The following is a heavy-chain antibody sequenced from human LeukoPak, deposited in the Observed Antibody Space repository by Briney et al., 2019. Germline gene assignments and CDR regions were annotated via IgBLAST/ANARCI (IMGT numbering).Heavy chain of an antibody. CDR3: ARKSVSLMVRGGDC. CDR2: IYSGGNA. CDR1: GFTVSNNF. J-gene: IGHJ4*02. V-gene: IGHV3-66*01. Sequence: PGGSLRLSCAASGFTVSNNFMTWVRQAPGKGPECVSVIYSGGNAYSADSVKGRFTLSRDSSKNTLYLQMNSLRAEDTAVYYCARKSVSLMVRGGDCWGQGALVTVSS. D-gene: IGHD3-10*01.